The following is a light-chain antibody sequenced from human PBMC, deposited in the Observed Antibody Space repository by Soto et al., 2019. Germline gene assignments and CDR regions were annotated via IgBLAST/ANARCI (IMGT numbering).Light chain of an antibody. J-gene: IGKJ1*01. CDR1: QSVSSNY. V-gene: IGKV3-20*01. CDR2: GAS. CDR3: QQYCGYMK. Sequence: EIVLTQSPGTLSLSPGERATLSCRASQSVSSNYLAWYQQKPGRAPRLLIYGASSRDTGIPDRFSGSGSGTDFTLTISRLEREDVAVYCSQQYCGYMKFCQGTKVDI.